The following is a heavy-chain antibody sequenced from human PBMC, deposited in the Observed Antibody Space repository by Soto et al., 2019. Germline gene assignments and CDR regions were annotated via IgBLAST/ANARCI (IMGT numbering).Heavy chain of an antibody. D-gene: IGHD3-3*01. CDR3: ARGGGTILAPLP. Sequence: ASVKVSCKASGYTFTGYFIHWVRQAPGQGLEWMGWINPNSGATKYAQKFQGRVTMTRDTSISTAYMELTLLRSDDTALYYCARGGGTILAPLPWGEGTLVTVSS. V-gene: IGHV1-2*02. J-gene: IGHJ5*02. CDR2: INPNSGAT. CDR1: GYTFTGYF.